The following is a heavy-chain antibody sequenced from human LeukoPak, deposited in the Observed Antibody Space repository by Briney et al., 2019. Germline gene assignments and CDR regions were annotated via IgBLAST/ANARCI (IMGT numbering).Heavy chain of an antibody. Sequence: VASVKVSCXASGFTFTSSAMQWVRQARGQRLEWIGWIVVGSGNTNYAQKFQERVTITRDMSTSTAYMELSSLRSEDTAVYYCAAGLRVAWTNTPQREFDYWGQGTLVTVSS. CDR2: IVVGSGNT. J-gene: IGHJ4*02. CDR1: GFTFTSSA. V-gene: IGHV1-58*02. D-gene: IGHD2/OR15-2a*01. CDR3: AAGLRVAWTNTPQREFDY.